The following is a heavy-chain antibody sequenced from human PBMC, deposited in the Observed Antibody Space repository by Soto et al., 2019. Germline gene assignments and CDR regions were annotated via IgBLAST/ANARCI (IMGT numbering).Heavy chain of an antibody. CDR3: AAVITIWALGI. Sequence: TGGSLRLSCAASGFTFSSYWMSWVRQAPGKGLEWVAKIKQDESEIYYVDSVKGRFTIFRDNAKNSLYLQMNSLRVEDTAVYYWAAVITIWALGIWGQGTMVTVSS. J-gene: IGHJ3*02. CDR2: IKQDESEI. V-gene: IGHV3-7*01. CDR1: GFTFSSYW. D-gene: IGHD3-3*01.